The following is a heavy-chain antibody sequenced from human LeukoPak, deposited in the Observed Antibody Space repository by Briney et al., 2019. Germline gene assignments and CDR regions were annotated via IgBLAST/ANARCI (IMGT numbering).Heavy chain of an antibody. CDR3: ARDYYDSSGHKGYYFDY. CDR1: GYTFTSYY. D-gene: IGHD3-22*01. V-gene: IGHV1-46*01. CDR2: INPSGGST. J-gene: IGHJ4*02. Sequence: ASVKVSCKASGYTFTSYYMHWVRQAPGQGLEWMGIINPSGGSTSYAQKLQGRVTMTTDTSTSTAYMELRSLRSDDTAVYYCARDYYDSSGHKGYYFDYWGQGTLVTVSS.